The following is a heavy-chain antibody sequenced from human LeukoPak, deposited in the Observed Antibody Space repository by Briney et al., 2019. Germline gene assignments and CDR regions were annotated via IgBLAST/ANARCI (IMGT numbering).Heavy chain of an antibody. CDR3: ARDWSQGIAAAASDY. CDR2: IYYSGST. J-gene: IGHJ4*02. V-gene: IGHV4-59*12. D-gene: IGHD6-13*01. CDR1: GGSISSYY. Sequence: SETLSLTCTVSGGSISSYYWSWIRQPPGKGLEWIGYIYYSGSTNYNPSLKSRVTISVDTSKNQFSLKLSSVTAADTVVYYCARDWSQGIAAAASDYWGQGTLVTVSS.